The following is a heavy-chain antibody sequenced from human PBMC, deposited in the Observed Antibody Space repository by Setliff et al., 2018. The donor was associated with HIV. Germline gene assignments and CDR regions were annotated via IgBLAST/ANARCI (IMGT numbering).Heavy chain of an antibody. D-gene: IGHD1-26*01. CDR2: IYYSGST. CDR1: GGSISSSSYY. J-gene: IGHJ4*02. Sequence: LSLTCTVSGGSISSSSYYWGWIRQPPGKGLEWIGSIYYSGSTYYNPSLKSRVTISVDTPKNQFSLKLSSVTAADTAVYYCARGSEYSGSYYPDYFDYWGQGTLVTVSS. V-gene: IGHV4-39*07. CDR3: ARGSEYSGSYYPDYFDY.